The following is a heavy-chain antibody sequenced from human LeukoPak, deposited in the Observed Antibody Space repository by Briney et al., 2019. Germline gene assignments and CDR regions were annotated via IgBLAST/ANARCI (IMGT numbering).Heavy chain of an antibody. CDR2: ISSSGSTI. CDR1: GFTFSDYY. CDR3: ARDFAPGCSGGSCYSGGMDV. J-gene: IGHJ6*02. V-gene: IGHV3-11*01. D-gene: IGHD2-15*01. Sequence: GGSLRLSCAASGFTFSDYYMSWIRQAPGKGLEWVSYISSSGSTIYYADSVKGRFTISRDNAKNSLYLQMNSLRAEDTAVYYCARDFAPGCSGGSCYSGGMDVWGQGTTVTVSS.